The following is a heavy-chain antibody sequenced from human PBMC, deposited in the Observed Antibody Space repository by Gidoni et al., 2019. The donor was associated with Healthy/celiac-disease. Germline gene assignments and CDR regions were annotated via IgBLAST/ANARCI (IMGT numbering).Heavy chain of an antibody. CDR1: GGSFSGYY. Sequence: QVQLQQWGAGLLKPSETLSLTCAVYGGSFSGYYWSWIRQPPGKGLEWIGEINHSGSTNYNPSLKSRVTISVDTSKNQFSLKLSSVTAADTAVYYCARAPNLTGTTFILSVHHFFDYWGQGTLVTVSS. CDR3: ARAPNLTGTTFILSVHHFFDY. D-gene: IGHD1-7*01. CDR2: INHSGST. V-gene: IGHV4-34*01. J-gene: IGHJ4*02.